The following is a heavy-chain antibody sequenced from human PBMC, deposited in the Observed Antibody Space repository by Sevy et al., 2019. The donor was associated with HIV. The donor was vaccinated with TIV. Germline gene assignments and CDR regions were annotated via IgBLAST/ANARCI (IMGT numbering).Heavy chain of an antibody. CDR1: GFTFSLYV. J-gene: IGHJ6*02. D-gene: IGHD4-17*01. CDR2: ISSDGSNE. Sequence: RGSLRLSCAASGFTFSLYVIHWVRQAPGRGLEWVAVISSDGSNEYYAGSVKGRFTISRDNSKNTLYRQMNSLRAEDTALYFCARELPSAVTFPFYYDGMDVWGQGTTVTVSS. V-gene: IGHV3-30*03. CDR3: ARELPSAVTFPFYYDGMDV.